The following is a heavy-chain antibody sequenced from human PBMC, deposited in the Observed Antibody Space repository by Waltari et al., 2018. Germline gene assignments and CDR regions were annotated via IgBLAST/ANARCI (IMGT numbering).Heavy chain of an antibody. D-gene: IGHD3-22*01. CDR2: INPNSGGT. Sequence: QVQLVQSGAEVKKPGASVKVSCKASGYTFTGYYMHWVRQATGQGLEWMGRINPNSGGTNYAQEFQGRVTMTRDTSISTAYMELSRLRSDDTAVYYCARDSGDRYFDYWGQGTLVTVSS. CDR3: ARDSGDRYFDY. V-gene: IGHV1-2*06. J-gene: IGHJ4*02. CDR1: GYTFTGYY.